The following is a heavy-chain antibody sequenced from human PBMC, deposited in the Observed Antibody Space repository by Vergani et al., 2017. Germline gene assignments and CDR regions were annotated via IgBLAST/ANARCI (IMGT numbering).Heavy chain of an antibody. V-gene: IGHV4-34*01. J-gene: IGHJ6*02. CDR2: INHSGST. D-gene: IGHD2-21*01. CDR1: GGSFSGYY. CDR3: ARDLYPTPFHPTGMDV. Sequence: QLQLQESGAGLLKPSETLSLTCAVYGGSFSGYYWSWIRQPPGKGLEWIGEINHSGSTNYNPSLKSRVTISVDTSKNQFSLKLSSVTAEDTAVYYCARDLYPTPFHPTGMDVWGQGP.